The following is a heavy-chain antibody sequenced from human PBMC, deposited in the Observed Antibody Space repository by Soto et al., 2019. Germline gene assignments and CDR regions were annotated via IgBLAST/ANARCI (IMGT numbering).Heavy chain of an antibody. D-gene: IGHD3-16*01. CDR1: GFTVSTQY. CDR3: ARDPWGADY. Sequence: EVQLVESGGGLVQPGGSLRLSCAASGFTVSTQYMSWVRQAPGEGLEWVSVIYSGGSTFYADSVRGRYTISRDNSKNTVNLQMHSLRAEDTAVYYCARDPWGADYWGQGTLVTVSS. CDR2: IYSGGST. V-gene: IGHV3-66*01. J-gene: IGHJ4*02.